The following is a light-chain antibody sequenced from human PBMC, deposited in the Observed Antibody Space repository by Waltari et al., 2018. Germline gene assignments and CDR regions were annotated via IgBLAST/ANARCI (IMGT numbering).Light chain of an antibody. CDR2: QNI. Sequence: SYELNQPPSVSVSPGQTATITCPGNRLGDKYTCWYQQKPGQSPVLVIYQNIKRPSGIPERFSGSNSGNTATLTISGTQAMDEADYYCQAWDSTTVIFGGGTKLTVL. CDR1: RLGDKY. CDR3: QAWDSTTVI. V-gene: IGLV3-1*01. J-gene: IGLJ2*01.